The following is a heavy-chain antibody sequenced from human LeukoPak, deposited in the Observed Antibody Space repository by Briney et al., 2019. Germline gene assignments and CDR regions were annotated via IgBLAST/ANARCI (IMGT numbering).Heavy chain of an antibody. CDR1: GFTFSPLG. CDR3: ARGRGLTLSYHYFDY. V-gene: IGHV3-48*02. D-gene: IGHD3-10*01. CDR2: ISSGTSTT. Sequence: TGGSLRLSCAASGFTFSPLGMNWVRQAPRRGLEWVSYISSGTSTTYYADSVKGRFTISRDNAKNSLYLQMNSLRDEDTAVYYCARGRGLTLSYHYFDYWGQGTLVTVSS. J-gene: IGHJ4*02.